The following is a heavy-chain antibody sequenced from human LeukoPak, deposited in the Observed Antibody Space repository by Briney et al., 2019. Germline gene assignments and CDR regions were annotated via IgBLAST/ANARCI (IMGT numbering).Heavy chain of an antibody. CDR3: ARDPSESIAVAGT. CDR1: GFTFSSYA. J-gene: IGHJ4*02. V-gene: IGHV3-64*01. CDR2: ISSNGGST. D-gene: IGHD6-19*01. Sequence: GGSLRLSCAASGFTFSSYAMHWVRQAPGKGLEYVSAISSNGGSTYYANSVKGRFTISRDNSKNTLYLQMGSLRAEDMAVYYCARDPSESIAVAGTWGQGTLVTVSS.